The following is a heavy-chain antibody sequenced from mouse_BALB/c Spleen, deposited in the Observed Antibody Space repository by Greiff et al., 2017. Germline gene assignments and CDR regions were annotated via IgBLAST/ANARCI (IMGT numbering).Heavy chain of an antibody. CDR3: ARNYYGSEAY. V-gene: IGHV5-12-2*01. Sequence: EVQVVESGGGLVQPGGSLKLSCAASGFTFSSYTMSWVRQTPEKRLEWVAYISNGGGSTYYPDTVKGRFTISRDNAKNTLYLQMSSLKSEDTAMYYCARNYYGSEAYWGQGTLVTVSA. CDR2: ISNGGGST. J-gene: IGHJ3*01. D-gene: IGHD1-1*01. CDR1: GFTFSSYT.